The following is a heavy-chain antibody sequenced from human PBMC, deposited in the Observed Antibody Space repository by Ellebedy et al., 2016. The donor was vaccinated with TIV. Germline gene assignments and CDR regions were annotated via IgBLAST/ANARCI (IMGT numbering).Heavy chain of an antibody. CDR2: INACNGNT. CDR1: GYTFTSYY. D-gene: IGHD2-2*01. CDR3: ASGGVVPAPMASSYYYYGVDV. J-gene: IGHJ6*02. V-gene: IGHV1-3*01. Sequence: ASVKVSCKASGYTFTSYYMHWVRQAPGQRLEWMGWINACNGNTKYSQKFQGRVTITRATSASTAYMELSSLRSEDTAVYYCASGGVVPAPMASSYYYYGVDVWGQGTTVTVSS.